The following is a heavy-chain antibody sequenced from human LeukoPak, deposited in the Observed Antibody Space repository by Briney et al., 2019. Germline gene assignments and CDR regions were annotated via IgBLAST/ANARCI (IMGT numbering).Heavy chain of an antibody. J-gene: IGHJ4*02. V-gene: IGHV4-38-2*02. CDR3: ASWGLWPYYFDY. CDR2: INHSGST. D-gene: IGHD5-18*01. Sequence: SETLSLTCTVSGYSISSDYYWSWIRQPPRKGLEWIGEINHSGSTNYNPSLKSRVTISVDTSKNQFSLKLSSVTAADTAVYYCASWGLWPYYFDYWGQGTLVTVSS. CDR1: GYSISSDYY.